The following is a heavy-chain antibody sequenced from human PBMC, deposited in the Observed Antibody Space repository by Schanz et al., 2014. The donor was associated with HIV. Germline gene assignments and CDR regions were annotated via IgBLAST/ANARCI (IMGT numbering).Heavy chain of an antibody. CDR2: ISFDGSNK. CDR3: ARDLPNPYFDFSGPAGDY. CDR1: GITLSGYG. D-gene: IGHD3-22*01. V-gene: IGHV3-30*19. Sequence: QVQLVESGGGVVQPGRSQRLSCAASGITLSGYGMHWVRQAPGKGLEWVAIISFDGSNKYYADSVKGRFTISRDNSKNTLYLQMNSLRVEDTAVYYCARDLPNPYFDFSGPAGDYWGQGALVTVSS. J-gene: IGHJ4*02.